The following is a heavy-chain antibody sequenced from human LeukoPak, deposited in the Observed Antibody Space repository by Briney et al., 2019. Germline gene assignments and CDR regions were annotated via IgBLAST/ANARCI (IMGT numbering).Heavy chain of an antibody. D-gene: IGHD5-18*01. CDR1: GGSISSSSYY. J-gene: IGHJ4*02. CDR2: IYYSGST. V-gene: IGHV4-39*07. Sequence: ASETLSLTCTVSGGSISSSSYYWGWIRQPPGKGLEWIGSIYYSGSTYYNPSLKSRVTISVDTSKNQFSLKLSSVTAADTAVYYRATIPWIQLWPVDYWGQGTLVTVSS. CDR3: ATIPWIQLWPVDY.